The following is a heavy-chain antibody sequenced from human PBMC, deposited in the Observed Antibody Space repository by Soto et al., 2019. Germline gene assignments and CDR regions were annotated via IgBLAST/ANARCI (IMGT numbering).Heavy chain of an antibody. CDR1: GFTFENFA. D-gene: IGHD3-9*01. J-gene: IGHJ5*02. Sequence: EMQLVESGGGLVQPGRSLRLSCAVSGFTFENFALHWVRQAPGKGLEWVSGFNWNSGTIAYADSVKGRFTISRDNAKSSLYLHLNGLRPEDTAFYYCAKAPNLVTHWFDPWGQGTLVPVSS. V-gene: IGHV3-9*01. CDR2: FNWNSGTI. CDR3: AKAPNLVTHWFDP.